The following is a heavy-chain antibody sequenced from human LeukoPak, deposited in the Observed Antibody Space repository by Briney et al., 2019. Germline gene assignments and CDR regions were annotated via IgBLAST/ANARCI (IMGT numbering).Heavy chain of an antibody. J-gene: IGHJ5*02. CDR2: INHSGST. CDR3: ARHLRGYCSSTSCYGYNWFDP. Sequence: SETLSLTCAVYGGSFSGYYWSWIRQPPGKGLEWIGEINHSGSTNYNPSLKSRVTISVDTSKNQFSLKLSSVTAADTAVYYCARHLRGYCSSTSCYGYNWFDPWGQGTLVTVSS. D-gene: IGHD2-2*01. CDR1: GGSFSGYY. V-gene: IGHV4-34*01.